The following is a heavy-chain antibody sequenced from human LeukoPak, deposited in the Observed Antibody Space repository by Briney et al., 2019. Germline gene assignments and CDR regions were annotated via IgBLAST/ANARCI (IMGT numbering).Heavy chain of an antibody. J-gene: IGHJ4*02. D-gene: IGHD4-17*01. Sequence: GGSLRLSCAASGFTFSSYAMSWVRQAPGKGPEWVSAISGSGASTYYADSVKGRFTISRDNSKNTLYLQMNSLRAEDTALYYCAKNLRDYGYFDHWGQGTLVTVSS. CDR1: GFTFSSYA. CDR3: AKNLRDYGYFDH. CDR2: ISGSGAST. V-gene: IGHV3-23*01.